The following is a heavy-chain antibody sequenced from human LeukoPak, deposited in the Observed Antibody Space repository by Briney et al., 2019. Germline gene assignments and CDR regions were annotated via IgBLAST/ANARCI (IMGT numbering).Heavy chain of an antibody. CDR2: IRSKADNDAT. CDR3: AIGVY. Sequence: PGGSLRLSCAASWFTFSGSVLLWVRQASGRVLEWVGRIRSKADNDATAYAASVKGRFTISRDDSRNTAYLQMNSLKTEDAAMYYCAIGVYWGQGTLVTVSS. J-gene: IGHJ4*02. V-gene: IGHV3-73*01. CDR1: WFTFSGSV.